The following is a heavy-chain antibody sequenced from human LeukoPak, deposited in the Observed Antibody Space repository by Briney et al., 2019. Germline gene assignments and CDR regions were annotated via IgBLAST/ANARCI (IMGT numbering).Heavy chain of an antibody. J-gene: IGHJ4*02. CDR3: ARDQYDTWSRRGNFDS. D-gene: IGHD3-3*01. V-gene: IGHV3-9*01. Sequence: GGSLRLSCAASGFTFDDYAMHWVRQAPGKGLEWVSGISWNSGSIGYADSVKGRFTISRDNAKNSLYLQMNSLRAEDTAVFYCARDQYDTWSRRGNFDSWGQGTLVIVSS. CDR1: GFTFDDYA. CDR2: ISWNSGSI.